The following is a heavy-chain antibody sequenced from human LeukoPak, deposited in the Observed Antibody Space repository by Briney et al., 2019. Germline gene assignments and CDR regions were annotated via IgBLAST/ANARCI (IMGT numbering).Heavy chain of an antibody. Sequence: GESLRLSCAASGFPFSSYAMSWVRQAPGKGLEWVSTISNSDDSTYYADSVKGRFTISRDNSKNTLYLQMNSLRADDTAVYYCAKEWGVDYGLRYWGQGTLVTVSS. D-gene: IGHD4-17*01. CDR2: ISNSDDST. CDR1: GFPFSSYA. CDR3: AKEWGVDYGLRY. J-gene: IGHJ4*02. V-gene: IGHV3-23*01.